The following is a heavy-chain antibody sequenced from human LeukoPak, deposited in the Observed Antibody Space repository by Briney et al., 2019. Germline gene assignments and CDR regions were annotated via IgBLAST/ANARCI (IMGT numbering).Heavy chain of an antibody. CDR2: IYYSGST. CDR1: GGSISSSSYY. CDR3: ARTYYDFWSGPRMSYVLFDY. J-gene: IGHJ4*02. V-gene: IGHV4-39*07. D-gene: IGHD3-3*01. Sequence: PSETLSLTCTVSGGSISSSSYYWGWIRQPPGKGLEWIGSIYYSGSTYYNPSLKSRVTISVDTSKNQFSLKLSSVTAADTAVYYCARTYYDFWSGPRMSYVLFDYWGQGTLVTVSS.